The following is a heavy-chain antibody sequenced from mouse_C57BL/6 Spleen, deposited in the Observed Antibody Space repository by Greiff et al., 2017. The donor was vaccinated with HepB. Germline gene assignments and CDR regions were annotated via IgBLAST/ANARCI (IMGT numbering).Heavy chain of an antibody. Sequence: EVQLQESGPGLVKPSQSLSLTCSVTGYSITSGYSWNWIRQFPGNNLEWMGYISYDGSNNYNPSLKNRISITRDTSKNPFFLKLNSVATEDTATYYGARDYEYDRAFDYWGQGTTLTVSS. CDR1: GYSITSGYS. J-gene: IGHJ2*01. CDR2: ISYDGSN. CDR3: ARDYEYDRAFDY. D-gene: IGHD2-4*01. V-gene: IGHV3-6*01.